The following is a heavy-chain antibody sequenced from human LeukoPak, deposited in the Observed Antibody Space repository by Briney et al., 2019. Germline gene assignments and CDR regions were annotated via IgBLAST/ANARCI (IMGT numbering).Heavy chain of an antibody. CDR1: GYSISSGYD. Sequence: SETLSLTCVVSGYSISSGYDWGWIRQPPGKGLEWIGVVYRSGTTYYDPSLKSRVTISVDTSKNQISLKVRSVTATDTAIYYCARENWIFDYWGQGILVTVSS. V-gene: IGHV4-38-2*02. D-gene: IGHD1-1*01. CDR3: ARENWIFDY. CDR2: VYRSGTT. J-gene: IGHJ4*02.